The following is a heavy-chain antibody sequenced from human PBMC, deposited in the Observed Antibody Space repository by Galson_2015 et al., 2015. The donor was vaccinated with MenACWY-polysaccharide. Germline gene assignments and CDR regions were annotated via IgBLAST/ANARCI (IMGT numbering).Heavy chain of an antibody. D-gene: IGHD2-15*01. V-gene: IGHV3-7*01. CDR2: IKQDGSEQ. CDR3: ARPAGYNWFDP. J-gene: IGHJ5*02. Sequence: RWIRQAPGKGLVWVANIKQDGSEQYYVDSVKGRFTISRDNAKNSLYLQMNSLRAEDTAVYYCARPAGYNWFDPWGQGTLVTVSS.